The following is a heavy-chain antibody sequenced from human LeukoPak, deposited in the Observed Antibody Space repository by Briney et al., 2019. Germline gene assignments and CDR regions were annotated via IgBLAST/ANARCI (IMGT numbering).Heavy chain of an antibody. CDR1: GGSISSYY. Sequence: KTSETLSLTCTVSGGSISSYYWSWIRQPPGRGLEWIGSIYYSGSTYYNPSLKSRVTISVDKSKNQFSLKLSSVTAANTAVYYCARLQIVGATQDYWGQGTLVTVSS. D-gene: IGHD1-26*01. V-gene: IGHV4-59*12. J-gene: IGHJ4*02. CDR3: ARLQIVGATQDY. CDR2: IYYSGST.